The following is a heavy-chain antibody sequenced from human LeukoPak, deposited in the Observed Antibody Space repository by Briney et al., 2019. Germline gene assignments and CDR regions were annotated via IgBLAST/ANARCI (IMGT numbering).Heavy chain of an antibody. Sequence: SETLSLTCTVSGGSISSYYWNWTRQPPGKGLEWIGLIHYSGSTNYNPSLKSRLTMSVDTSKNQFSLKLSSVTAADTAVYYCARDYGDYIGALDIWGQGTMVTVSS. D-gene: IGHD4-17*01. CDR2: IHYSGST. CDR1: GGSISSYY. CDR3: ARDYGDYIGALDI. V-gene: IGHV4-59*12. J-gene: IGHJ3*02.